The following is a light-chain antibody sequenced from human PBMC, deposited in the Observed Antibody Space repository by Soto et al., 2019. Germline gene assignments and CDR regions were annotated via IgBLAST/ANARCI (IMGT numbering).Light chain of an antibody. CDR1: QSVSIL. J-gene: IGKJ1*01. V-gene: IGKV3-15*01. CDR3: QQYNNWPQT. Sequence: EIVMTQSPATLSVSPGERATLSCRASQSVSILLAWYQQKPGQAPRLLIHGASTRAADVPARFSGGGSGTEFTLTISSLQSEDFAEYHCQQYNNWPQTFGQGTKVDIK. CDR2: GAS.